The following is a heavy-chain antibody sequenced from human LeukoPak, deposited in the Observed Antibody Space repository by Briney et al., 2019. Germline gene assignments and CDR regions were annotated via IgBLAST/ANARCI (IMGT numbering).Heavy chain of an antibody. CDR1: GGSISSYY. V-gene: IGHV4-59*01. Sequence: SETLSLTCTVSGGSISSYYWSWIRQPPGKGLEWIGYTYYSGSTNYNPSLKSRVTISVDTSKNQFSLKLGSVTAADTAVYYCARGDYSSSWYGYYYYGMDVWGQGTTVTVSS. D-gene: IGHD6-13*01. J-gene: IGHJ6*02. CDR3: ARGDYSSSWYGYYYYGMDV. CDR2: TYYSGST.